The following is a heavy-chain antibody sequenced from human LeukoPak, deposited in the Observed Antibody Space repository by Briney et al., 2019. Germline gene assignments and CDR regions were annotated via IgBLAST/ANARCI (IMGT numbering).Heavy chain of an antibody. V-gene: IGHV3-9*01. CDR2: ISWNSGSI. J-gene: IGHJ4*02. CDR1: GFTFDDYA. D-gene: IGHD1-1*01. Sequence: GGSLRLSCAASGFTFDDYAMHWVRQAPGKGLEWVSGISWNSGSIGYADSVKGRFTISRDNAKNSLYLQMNSLRAEDTALYYCAKDMGALVQLERRDPFDYWGQGTLVTVSS. CDR3: AKDMGALVQLERRDPFDY.